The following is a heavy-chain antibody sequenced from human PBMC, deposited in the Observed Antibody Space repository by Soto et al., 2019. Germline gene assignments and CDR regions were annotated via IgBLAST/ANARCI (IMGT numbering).Heavy chain of an antibody. CDR2: ISATGGST. V-gene: IGHV3-23*01. CDR1: GFTFNNYA. J-gene: IGHJ4*02. CDR3: AKDRLAGNFDY. Sequence: GGSLRLSCAASGFTFNNYAMNWVRQAPGKGLEWVATISATGGSTYYADSVKGRFTISRDNSKNTLYLQMNGLRVEDTAVYYCAKDRLAGNFDYWGKGNQVTVS.